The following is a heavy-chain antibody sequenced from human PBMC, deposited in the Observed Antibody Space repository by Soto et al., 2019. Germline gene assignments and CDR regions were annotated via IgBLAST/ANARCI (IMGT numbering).Heavy chain of an antibody. Sequence: ASVKVSCKASGYTFTSYAMHWVRQAPGQRLEWMGWINAGNGNTKYSQKFQGRVTITRDTSASTAYMELSSLRSEDTAVYYCARNLMDYDILTGQHMAYYFDYWGQGTLVTVS. CDR3: ARNLMDYDILTGQHMAYYFDY. CDR2: INAGNGNT. V-gene: IGHV1-3*01. J-gene: IGHJ4*02. D-gene: IGHD3-9*01. CDR1: GYTFTSYA.